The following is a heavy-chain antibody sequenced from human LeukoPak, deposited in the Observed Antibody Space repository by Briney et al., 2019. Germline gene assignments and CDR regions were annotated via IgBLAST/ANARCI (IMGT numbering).Heavy chain of an antibody. CDR1: GYTFTSYA. CDR2: INAANGNT. V-gene: IGHV1-3*01. CDR3: ARAYDSGCNY. J-gene: IGHJ4*02. Sequence: GASVKVSCKAYGYTFTSYAIHWVRQAPGQRLEWMGLINAANGNTRYSQTFQDRVTITRDTSASTAYMELSSLRSEDTAAYYCARAYDSGCNYWGQGTLVTVSS. D-gene: IGHD6-19*01.